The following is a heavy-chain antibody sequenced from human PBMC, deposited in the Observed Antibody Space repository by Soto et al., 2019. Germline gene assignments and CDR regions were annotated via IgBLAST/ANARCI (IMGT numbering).Heavy chain of an antibody. CDR3: ARGDKGGFDL. V-gene: IGHV3-74*01. Sequence: EVQLVESEGGLVQRGGSLRLSCAASGFTFNYYWMHWVRQAPGQGLVWVSHIHSDGSSTTYADSVTGRFTISRDNAKNTLYLQMNSLRAEDTAVYYCARGDKGGFDLWGQGTTVTVSS. D-gene: IGHD2-21*02. CDR2: IHSDGSST. J-gene: IGHJ3*01. CDR1: GFTFNYYW.